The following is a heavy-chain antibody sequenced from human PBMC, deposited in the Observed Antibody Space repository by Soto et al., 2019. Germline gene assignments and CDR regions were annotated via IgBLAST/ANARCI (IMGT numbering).Heavy chain of an antibody. Sequence: SETLSLTCNVSGVSITRGEYCWSWVRQSPGKGLEWIGYIYFSGSTSYNPSLKSRATISIDTSKSQFSLKLSSVTAADTAVYYCARVGPWVPYYYDSSPYTFENWFDPWGQGTLVTVSS. D-gene: IGHD3-22*01. CDR3: ARVGPWVPYYYDSSPYTFENWFDP. CDR1: GVSITRGEYC. J-gene: IGHJ5*02. V-gene: IGHV4-30-4*01. CDR2: IYFSGST.